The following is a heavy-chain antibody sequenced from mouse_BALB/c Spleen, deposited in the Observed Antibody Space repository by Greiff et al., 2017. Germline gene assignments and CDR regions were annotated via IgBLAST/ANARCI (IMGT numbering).Heavy chain of an antibody. D-gene: IGHD2-1*01. CDR2: ISCYNGAT. V-gene: IGHV1S34*01. CDR3: ARDYGNYVGYAMDY. J-gene: IGHJ4*01. Sequence: LVKTGASVKISCKASGYSFTGYYMHWVKQSHGKSLEWIGYISCYNGATSYNQKFKGKATFTVDTSSSTAYMQFNSLTSEDYAVYYCARDYGNYVGYAMDYWGQGTSVTVSS. CDR1: GYSFTGYY.